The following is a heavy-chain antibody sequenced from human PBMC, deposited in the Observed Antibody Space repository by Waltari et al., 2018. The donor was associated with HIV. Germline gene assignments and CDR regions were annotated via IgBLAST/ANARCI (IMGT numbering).Heavy chain of an antibody. J-gene: IGHJ4*02. CDR2: IFYTTSS. Sequence: QLQLQESGPGLVKPSETLSLTCTVSGASLTSRSYYWGWIRQPPGKGLEWIASIFYTTSSYYNPSLKSRVTISIDTSKSQVSLKLSSVTAADTAVYYCARHPLGPMAGTSKGRGPPDKWGQGTLVTVSS. CDR1: GASLTSRSYY. V-gene: IGHV4-39*01. CDR3: ARHPLGPMAGTSKGRGPPDK. D-gene: IGHD3-16*01.